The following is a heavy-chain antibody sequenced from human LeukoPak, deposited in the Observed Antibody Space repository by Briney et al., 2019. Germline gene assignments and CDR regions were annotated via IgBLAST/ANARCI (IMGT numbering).Heavy chain of an antibody. CDR1: GFTFSSYA. CDR3: ARGWGSAMIRGLAGDS. J-gene: IGHJ5*02. D-gene: IGHD3-10*01. CDR2: ISYDGSNK. V-gene: IGHV3-30*04. Sequence: GGSLRLSCAASGFTFSSYAMHWVRQAPGKGLEWVAVISYDGSNKYYADSVKGRFTISRDNSKNTLYLQMNSLRAEDTAMYYCARGWGSAMIRGLAGDSWGQGTLVTVSS.